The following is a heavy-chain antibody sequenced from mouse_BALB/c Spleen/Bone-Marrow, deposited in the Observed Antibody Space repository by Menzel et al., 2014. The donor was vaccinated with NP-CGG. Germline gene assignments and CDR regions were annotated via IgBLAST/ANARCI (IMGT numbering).Heavy chain of an antibody. V-gene: IGHV1-87*01. J-gene: IGHJ4*01. D-gene: IGHD2-1*01. CDR1: GYTFTSYW. Sequence: VQVVESGAELARPGASVKLSCKASGYTFTSYWMKWVKQRPGQGLEWIGAIYPGDGGTRYTQKFRGKATLTADKSSNTAYMQLSSLTSEDSAVYFCASAYGNYDAMDYWGQGTSVTVSS. CDR3: ASAYGNYDAMDY. CDR2: IYPGDGGT.